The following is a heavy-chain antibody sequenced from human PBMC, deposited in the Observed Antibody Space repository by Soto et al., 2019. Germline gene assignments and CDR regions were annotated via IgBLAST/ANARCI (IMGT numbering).Heavy chain of an antibody. J-gene: IGHJ4*02. CDR2: VNPILSMS. D-gene: IGHD3-10*01. V-gene: IGHV1-69*04. Sequence: QVQLVQSGAEVKRPGSSVKLSCKASGDTFSFYSINWVRQAPGLGLEWMGRVNPILSMSNYAQRFQGRVMMTADKSTSTASMVLSGLRSEDTAMYYCATSYGSGYRAFDYWGQGALVTVSS. CDR3: ATSYGSGYRAFDY. CDR1: GDTFSFYS.